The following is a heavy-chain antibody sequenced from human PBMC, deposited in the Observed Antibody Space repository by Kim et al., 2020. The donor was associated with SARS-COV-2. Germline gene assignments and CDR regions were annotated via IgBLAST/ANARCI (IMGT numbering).Heavy chain of an antibody. V-gene: IGHV3-13*01. CDR3: ARGGGSSSWYWRDYYYYGMDV. J-gene: IGHJ6*02. D-gene: IGHD6-13*01. CDR2: IGTAGDT. Sequence: GGSLRLSCAASGFTFSSYDMHWVRQATGKGLEWVSAIGTAGDTYYPGSVKGRFTISRENAKNSLYLQMNSLRAGDTAVYYCARGGGSSSWYWRDYYYYGMDVWGQGTTVTVSS. CDR1: GFTFSSYD.